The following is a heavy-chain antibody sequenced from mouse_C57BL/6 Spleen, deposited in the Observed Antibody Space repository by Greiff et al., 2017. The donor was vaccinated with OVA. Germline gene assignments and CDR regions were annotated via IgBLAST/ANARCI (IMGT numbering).Heavy chain of an antibody. CDR2: ISYDGSN. CDR3: ARGAAIDY. CDR1: GYSITSGYY. J-gene: IGHJ2*01. V-gene: IGHV3-6*01. Sequence: EVQLQESGPGLVKPSQSLSLTCSVTGYSITSGYYWNWIRQFPGNKLEWMGYISYDGSNNYNPSLKNRISITRDTSKNLFFLKLNSVTTEDTATYYCARGAAIDYWGQGTTLTVSS.